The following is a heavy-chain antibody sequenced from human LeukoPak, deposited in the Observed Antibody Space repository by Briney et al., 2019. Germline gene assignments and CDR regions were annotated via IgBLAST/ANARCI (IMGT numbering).Heavy chain of an antibody. CDR2: INHSGST. CDR1: GGSFSGYY. CDR3: ARHRIVGATLTYYFDY. V-gene: IGHV4-34*01. J-gene: IGHJ4*02. Sequence: SETLSLTCAVYGGSFSGYYWSWIRQPPGKGLEWIGEINHSGSTNYNPSLKSRVTISVDTSKNQFSLKLSSVTAADTAVYYCARHRIVGATLTYYFDYWGQGTLVTVSS. D-gene: IGHD1-26*01.